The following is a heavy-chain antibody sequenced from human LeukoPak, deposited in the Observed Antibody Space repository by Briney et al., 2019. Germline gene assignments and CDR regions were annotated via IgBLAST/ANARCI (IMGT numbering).Heavy chain of an antibody. Sequence: SETLSLTCSVSGGSISGEYWSWIRRPPGKGLEWVAYIHYSGGTNYNPSLQSRVTISVDTSKNQFSLRLTSVTAADTAVYYCARLQGDSTAVFDYWGRGTLVSVSS. CDR2: IHYSGGT. V-gene: IGHV4-59*01. D-gene: IGHD2-21*01. J-gene: IGHJ4*02. CDR1: GGSISGEY. CDR3: ARLQGDSTAVFDY.